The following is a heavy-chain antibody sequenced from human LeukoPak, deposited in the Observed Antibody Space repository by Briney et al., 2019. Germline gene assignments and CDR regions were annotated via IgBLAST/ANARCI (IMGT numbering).Heavy chain of an antibody. J-gene: IGHJ4*02. CDR1: GYTLTDLS. V-gene: IGHV1-24*01. CDR2: FDPEDGET. Sequence: ASVKVSCKVSGYTLTDLSMNGVRKAPGKGLGWRGGFDPEDGETIYAQKFQGRVTMTEDTSTDTAYMELSSLRSEDTAVYYCATMRYSGSYDYWGQGTLVTVSS. CDR3: ATMRYSGSYDY. D-gene: IGHD1-26*01.